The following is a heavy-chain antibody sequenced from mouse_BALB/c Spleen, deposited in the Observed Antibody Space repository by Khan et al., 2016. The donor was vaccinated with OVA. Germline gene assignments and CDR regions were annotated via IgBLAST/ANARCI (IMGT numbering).Heavy chain of an antibody. CDR3: VRDGAYHRNDGWFAY. Sequence: VQLQESGAELARPGASVKMSCKASGYTFTSYTINWIKLRPGQGLEWIGYINPSNGYTNYNQKFRDKATLTADKSSTTAYMQLSSLTSDDSAVYNCVRDGAYHRNDGWFAYWGQGTLVTVSA. CDR2: INPSNGYT. CDR1: GYTFTSYT. V-gene: IGHV1-4*01. D-gene: IGHD2-14*01. J-gene: IGHJ3*01.